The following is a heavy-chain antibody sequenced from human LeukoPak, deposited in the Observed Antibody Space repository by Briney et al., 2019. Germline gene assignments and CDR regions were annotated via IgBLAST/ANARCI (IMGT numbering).Heavy chain of an antibody. D-gene: IGHD3-10*01. V-gene: IGHV3-9*01. CDR2: ISWNCGSI. CDR3: AKVNRELGEAFDI. J-gene: IGHJ3*02. Sequence: PGRSLRLSCAASGFTFDDYAMHWVRQAPGKGLEWVSGISWNCGSIGYADSVKGRFTISRDNAKNSLYLQMNSLRAEDTALYYCAKVNRELGEAFDIWGQGTMVTVSS. CDR1: GFTFDDYA.